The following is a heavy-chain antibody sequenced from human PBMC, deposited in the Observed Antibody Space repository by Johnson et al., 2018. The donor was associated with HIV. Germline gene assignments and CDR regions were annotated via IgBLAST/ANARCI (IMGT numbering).Heavy chain of an antibody. D-gene: IGHD6-13*01. J-gene: IGHJ3*02. CDR1: GFTFSGSA. V-gene: IGHV3-73*01. CDR3: TRPEYSSSWYGVDAFDI. CDR2: IRSKANSYAT. Sequence: VQLVESGGGLVQPGRSLRLSCAASGFTFSGSAMHWVRQASGKGLEWVGRIRSKANSYATAYAASVKGRFTISRDDSKNTAYLQMNSLKTEDTAVYYCTRPEYSSSWYGVDAFDIWGQGTMVTVSS.